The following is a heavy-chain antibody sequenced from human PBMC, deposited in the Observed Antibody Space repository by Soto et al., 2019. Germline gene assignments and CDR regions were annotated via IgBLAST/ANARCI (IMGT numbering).Heavy chain of an antibody. CDR2: IYSGGST. D-gene: IGHD3-10*01. CDR1: GFTVSSNY. J-gene: IGHJ6*02. CDR3: ARDMVRGMDA. Sequence: EVQLVESGGGLVQPGGSLRLSCAASGFTVSSNYMSWVRQAPGKGLEWVSVIYSGGSTYYAASVKGGFTISRDNTKNTLYLQMYSRRAEDTAVYYCARDMVRGMDAWGQGTTVPVSS. V-gene: IGHV3-66*01.